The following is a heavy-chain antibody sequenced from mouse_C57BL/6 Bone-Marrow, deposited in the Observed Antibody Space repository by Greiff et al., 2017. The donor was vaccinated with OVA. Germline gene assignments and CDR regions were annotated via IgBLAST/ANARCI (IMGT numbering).Heavy chain of an antibody. Sequence: EVKLVESGGGLVQPGGSLKLSCAASGFTFSSYAMSWVRQTPEKRLEWVATISDGGSYTYYPDNVKGRFTISRDSAKNNLYLQMSHLKSEDTAMYYCASNGSRGYYFDYWGQGTTLTVSS. CDR3: ASNGSRGYYFDY. D-gene: IGHD1-1*01. CDR2: ISDGGSYT. J-gene: IGHJ2*01. V-gene: IGHV5-4*03. CDR1: GFTFSSYA.